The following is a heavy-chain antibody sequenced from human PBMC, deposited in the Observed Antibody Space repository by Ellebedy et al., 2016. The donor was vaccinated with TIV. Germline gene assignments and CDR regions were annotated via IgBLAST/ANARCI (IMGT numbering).Heavy chain of an antibody. D-gene: IGHD3-16*01. Sequence: SETLSLTCAVYDGSFSSYYWSWIRQPPGKGLEWIGYIYYSGSTNYNPSLKSRVTISVDTSKNQFSLKLSSVTAADTAVYYCARSKIRSGWDTKGMDVWGQGTTVTVSS. V-gene: IGHV4-59*01. CDR3: ARSKIRSGWDTKGMDV. J-gene: IGHJ6*02. CDR2: IYYSGST. CDR1: DGSFSSYY.